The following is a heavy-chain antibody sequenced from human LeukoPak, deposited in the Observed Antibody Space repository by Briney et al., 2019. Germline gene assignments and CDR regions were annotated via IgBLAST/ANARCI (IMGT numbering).Heavy chain of an antibody. V-gene: IGHV1-18*01. CDR2: ISAYNGNT. CDR1: GYTFTSYG. J-gene: IGHJ6*03. D-gene: IGHD1-7*01. CDR3: ARYAGTTSPYYYYYYMDV. Sequence: GASVKVSCKASGYTFTSYGISWVRQAPGQGLEWMGWISAYNGNTNYAQKLQGRVTMTTDTSTSTAYMELRSLRSDDTAVYYCARYAGTTSPYYYYYYMDVWGKGTTVTVSS.